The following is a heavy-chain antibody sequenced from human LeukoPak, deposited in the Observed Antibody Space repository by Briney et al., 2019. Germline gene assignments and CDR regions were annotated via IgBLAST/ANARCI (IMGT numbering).Heavy chain of an antibody. Sequence: GGSLRLSCAASGFTFSSYWMSWVRQAPGKGLEWVANIKQDGSEKYYVDSVKGRFTISRDNAKNSLYLQMNSLRAEDTAVYYCARRVKAMVRGPYYFDYWGQGTLVTVSS. J-gene: IGHJ4*02. D-gene: IGHD3-10*01. CDR2: IKQDGSEK. CDR1: GFTFSSYW. V-gene: IGHV3-7*01. CDR3: ARRVKAMVRGPYYFDY.